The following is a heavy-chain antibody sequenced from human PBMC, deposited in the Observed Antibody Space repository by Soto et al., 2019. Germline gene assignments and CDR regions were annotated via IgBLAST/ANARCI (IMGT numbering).Heavy chain of an antibody. D-gene: IGHD3-22*01. V-gene: IGHV3-9*01. J-gene: IGHJ4*02. CDR2: ISWNSGSI. CDR3: AGAYTPYYYDSSGFYDYDY. Sequence: GGSLRLSCAASGFTFDDFAMHWVRQAPGKGLEWVSGISWNSGSIAYADSVKGRFTISRDNAKNSLYLQMNSLRAEDTAVYYCAGAYTPYYYDSSGFYDYDYWGQGTLVTVSS. CDR1: GFTFDDFA.